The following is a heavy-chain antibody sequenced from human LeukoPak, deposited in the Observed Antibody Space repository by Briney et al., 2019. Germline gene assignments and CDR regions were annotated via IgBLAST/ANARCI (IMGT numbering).Heavy chain of an antibody. CDR1: GGSISSGGYS. J-gene: IGHJ1*01. D-gene: IGHD5-24*01. Sequence: PSETLSLTCAVSGGSISSGGYSWSWIRQPPGKGLEWIGYIYHSGSTYYNPSLKSRVTISVDRSKNQFSLKLSSVTAADTAVYYCARSGYNCPEYFQHWGQGTLVTVSS. V-gene: IGHV4-30-2*01. CDR3: ARSGYNCPEYFQH. CDR2: IYHSGST.